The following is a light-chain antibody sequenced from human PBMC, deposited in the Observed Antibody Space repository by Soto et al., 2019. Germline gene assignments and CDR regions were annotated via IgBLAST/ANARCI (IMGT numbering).Light chain of an antibody. J-gene: IGKJ2*01. CDR3: QQYGY. Sequence: DIVLTQSPGTLSLSPGERANLSCRASQSVSSSYLAWYQQKPGQAPSLLIYGASSRATVIPDRFSGSGSGTDFTLTISILEPEDFAVYYCQQYGYFGQGTKLEIK. V-gene: IGKV3-20*01. CDR1: QSVSSSY. CDR2: GAS.